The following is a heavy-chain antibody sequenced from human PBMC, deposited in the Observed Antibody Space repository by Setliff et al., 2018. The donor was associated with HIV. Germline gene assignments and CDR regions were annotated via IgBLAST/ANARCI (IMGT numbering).Heavy chain of an antibody. D-gene: IGHD2-21*01. J-gene: IGHJ4*02. Sequence: GGSLRLSCVAAGFTFSSYAMIWVRQAPGKGLEWVSLINTGSTNTYYADTVKGRFTISRDDSKQTLYLQMKSLRAEDTAAYFCAKAYRPYCCGDCHSALNYWGQGTLVTVSS. V-gene: IGHV3-23*03. CDR2: INTGSTNT. CDR3: AKAYRPYCCGDCHSALNY. CDR1: GFTFSSYA.